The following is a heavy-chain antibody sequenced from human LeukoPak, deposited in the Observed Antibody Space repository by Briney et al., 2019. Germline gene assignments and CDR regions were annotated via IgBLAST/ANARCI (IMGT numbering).Heavy chain of an antibody. D-gene: IGHD3-10*01. V-gene: IGHV4-30-4*08. J-gene: IGHJ5*02. Sequence: PSQTLSLTCTVSGGSISSGDYYWSWIRQPPGKGLEWIGYIYYSGSTYYNPSLKSRVTISVDTSKNQFSLKLSSVTAADTAVYYCARAGGPGEGWFDPWGQGTLVTVSS. CDR3: ARAGGPGEGWFDP. CDR1: GGSISSGDYY. CDR2: IYYSGST.